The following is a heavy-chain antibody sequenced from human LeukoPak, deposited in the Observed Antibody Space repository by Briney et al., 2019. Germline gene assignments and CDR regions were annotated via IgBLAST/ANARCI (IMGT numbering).Heavy chain of an antibody. CDR3: AGGYYYGTGSYYLGYYYGMDV. V-gene: IGHV1-18*01. CDR1: GYTFTSYG. D-gene: IGHD3-10*01. Sequence: ASVKVSCKTSGYTFTSYGISWVRQAPGQGLEWVGWISGYNGNTNYAQKLQGRVTMTTDTSTSTAYMELRSLRSDDTAVYYCAGGYYYGTGSYYLGYYYGMDVWGQGTTVTVSS. CDR2: ISGYNGNT. J-gene: IGHJ6*02.